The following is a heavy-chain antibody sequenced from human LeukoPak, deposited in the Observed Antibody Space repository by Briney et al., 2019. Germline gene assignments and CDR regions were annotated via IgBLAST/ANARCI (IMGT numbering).Heavy chain of an antibody. J-gene: IGHJ4*02. Sequence: GGSLRLSCAASGFTFSSYSMNWVRQAPGKGLEWVSSISSSSSYIYYADSVKGRFTISRDSSKNTLYLQMNSLRAEGTAVYYCAKRPRAVAEAYFDYWGQGTLVTVSS. V-gene: IGHV3-21*04. CDR3: AKRPRAVAEAYFDY. CDR1: GFTFSSYS. CDR2: ISSSSSYI. D-gene: IGHD6-19*01.